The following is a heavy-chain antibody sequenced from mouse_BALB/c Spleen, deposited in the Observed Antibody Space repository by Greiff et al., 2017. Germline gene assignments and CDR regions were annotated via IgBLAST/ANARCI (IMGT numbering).Heavy chain of an antibody. J-gene: IGHJ3*01. CDR3: ARRDYDGWLAY. Sequence: EVKLQESGGGLVKPGGSLKLSCAASGFTFSSYAMSWVRQTPEQRLEWVASISSGGSTYYPDSMKGRFTISRDNARNILYMQMSSLRSEDTDMYYGARRDYDGWLAYWGQGTLVTVAA. D-gene: IGHD2-4*01. CDR2: ISSGGST. CDR1: GFTFSSYA. V-gene: IGHV5-6-5*01.